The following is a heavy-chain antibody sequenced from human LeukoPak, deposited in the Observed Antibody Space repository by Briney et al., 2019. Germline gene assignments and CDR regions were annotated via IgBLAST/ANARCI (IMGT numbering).Heavy chain of an antibody. CDR1: GYTLTAYY. D-gene: IGHD4-17*01. J-gene: IGHJ2*01. Sequence: ASVKVSCKASGYTLTAYYLHWVRQAPGQGLEWMGWINPSSGGTNYAQKFQGRVTMTRDTSISTACMELSSLRSDDTALYYCARDLTTVQRNFDLWGRGTLVTVSS. V-gene: IGHV1-2*02. CDR2: INPSSGGT. CDR3: ARDLTTVQRNFDL.